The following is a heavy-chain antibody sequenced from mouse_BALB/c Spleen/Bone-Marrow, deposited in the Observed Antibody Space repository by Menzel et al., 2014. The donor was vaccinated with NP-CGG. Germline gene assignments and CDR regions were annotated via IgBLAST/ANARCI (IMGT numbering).Heavy chain of an antibody. Sequence: VNLVESGPSLVQPSQSLSIPCTVSGFSLTSYGVHWVRRSPGKGLEWLGVIWRGGSTDYNAAFMSRLSITKDNSKSQVFFKMNSLQADDTAIYYCAKNGGYDGWFAYWGQGTLVTVSA. V-gene: IGHV2-5-1*01. CDR2: IWRGGST. CDR1: GFSLTSYG. CDR3: AKNGGYDGWFAY. J-gene: IGHJ3*01. D-gene: IGHD2-14*01.